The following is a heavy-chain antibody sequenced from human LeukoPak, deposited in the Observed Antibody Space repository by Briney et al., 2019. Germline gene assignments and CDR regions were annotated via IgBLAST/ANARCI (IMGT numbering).Heavy chain of an antibody. D-gene: IGHD2-2*01. CDR3: ARLVPPAGLDWFDP. J-gene: IGHJ5*02. Sequence: PSETLSLTCTVSGGSISSGGYYWSWIRQHPGKGLEWIGYIYYSGSTYYNPSLKSRVTISVDTSKNQFSLKLSSVTAADTAVYYCARLVPPAGLDWFDPWGQGTLVTVSS. CDR2: IYYSGST. CDR1: GGSISSGGYY. V-gene: IGHV4-31*03.